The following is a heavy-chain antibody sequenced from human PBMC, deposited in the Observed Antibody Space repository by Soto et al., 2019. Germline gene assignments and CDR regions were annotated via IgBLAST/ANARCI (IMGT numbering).Heavy chain of an antibody. CDR1: GFTFSNAW. D-gene: IGHD3-22*01. Sequence: GGSLRLSCAASGFTFSNAWMNWVRQAPGKGLEWVGRIKSKTDGGTTDYAAPVKGRFTISRDDSKNTLYLQMNSLKTEDTAVYYCTTIEPDSSRYYFDYWGQGTLVTVSS. CDR2: IKSKTDGGTT. V-gene: IGHV3-15*07. CDR3: TTIEPDSSRYYFDY. J-gene: IGHJ4*02.